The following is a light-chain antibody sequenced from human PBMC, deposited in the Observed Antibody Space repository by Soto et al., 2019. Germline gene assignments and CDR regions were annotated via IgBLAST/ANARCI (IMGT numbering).Light chain of an antibody. CDR1: QSTSNW. J-gene: IGKJ1*01. V-gene: IGKV1-5*03. CDR2: KAS. Sequence: DIQMTQSPSTLSASVGDRVTITCRASQSTSNWLAWYQQKPGKAPKLLIYKASTLQGGVPSRFSGSGSGTEFTLTISSLQPDDFATYYCQQYNNYWTFGQGTKVEIK. CDR3: QQYNNYWT.